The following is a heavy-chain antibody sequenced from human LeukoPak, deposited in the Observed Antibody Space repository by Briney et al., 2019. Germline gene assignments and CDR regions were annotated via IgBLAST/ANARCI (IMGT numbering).Heavy chain of an antibody. CDR2: ISSSSSSI. CDR1: GFTFSGYT. Sequence: AGSLRLSRAASGFTFSGYTMNWVRPAPGKGLEWVSSISSSSSSIYYADSVKGRFTISRDNAKNSLYLQMNSLRAEDTAVYYCARSGYNWNDVIFFDYWGQGILVTVSS. V-gene: IGHV3-21*01. D-gene: IGHD1-1*01. CDR3: ARSGYNWNDVIFFDY. J-gene: IGHJ4*02.